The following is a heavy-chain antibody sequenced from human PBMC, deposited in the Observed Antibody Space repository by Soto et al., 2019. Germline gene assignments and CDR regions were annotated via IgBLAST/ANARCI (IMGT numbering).Heavy chain of an antibody. D-gene: IGHD1-26*01. Sequence: QLQLRESGPGLVQPAQTLSLTCTVAGGSITGGFSYWTWVRQHPGKGLEWVGHIYYSGTAYYNTSLNSLVALSVDPSQNRFSLKLSSVTAADTAIYFCARSLPGGTVFYMDIWGEGTTVTVSS. V-gene: IGHV4-31*01. CDR2: IYYSGTA. CDR3: ARSLPGGTVFYMDI. J-gene: IGHJ6*03. CDR1: GGSITGGFSY.